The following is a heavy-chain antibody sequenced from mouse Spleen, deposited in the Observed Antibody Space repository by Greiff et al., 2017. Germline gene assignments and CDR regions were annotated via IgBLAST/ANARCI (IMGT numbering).Heavy chain of an antibody. D-gene: IGHD1-1*01. J-gene: IGHJ2*01. V-gene: IGHV5-9*01. Sequence: EVMLVESGGGLVKLGGSLKLSCAASGFTFCSYAMSWVRQTPEKRLEWVATISSGGGNTYYPDSVKGRFTISRDNAKNTLYLQMSSLKSEDTAMYYCARQNYYGSTLYYFDYWGQGTTLTVSS. CDR3: ARQNYYGSTLYYFDY. CDR1: GFTFCSYA. CDR2: ISSGGGNT.